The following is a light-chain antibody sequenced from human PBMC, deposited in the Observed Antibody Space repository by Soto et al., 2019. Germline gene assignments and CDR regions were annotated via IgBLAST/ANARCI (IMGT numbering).Light chain of an antibody. Sequence: VIWMTQSPSLLSASTGDRVTISCRMSQGISSYLAWYQQKPGKAPTLLIYAASSLHGGVPSRFNGRGSGTVFTLTITALEPDDFAIYYCQQSYSTPFTFGQGTKVDI. J-gene: IGKJ2*01. V-gene: IGKV1D-8*03. CDR1: QGISSY. CDR2: AAS. CDR3: QQSYSTPFT.